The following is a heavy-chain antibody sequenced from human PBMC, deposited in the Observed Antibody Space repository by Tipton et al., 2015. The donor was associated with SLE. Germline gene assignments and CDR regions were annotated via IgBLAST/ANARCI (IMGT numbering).Heavy chain of an antibody. CDR3: ASRLAARRDTCFDS. J-gene: IGHJ5*01. CDR1: GGSISSINW. Sequence: SLRLSCAASGGSISSINWWSWVRQPPGKGLEWIGEIYHSGSTNYNPSLKSRVTISVDKSKNQFSLKLTSVTAADTDLYYCASRLAARRDTCFDSWGQGTLVTVSS. CDR2: IYHSGST. V-gene: IGHV4-4*02. D-gene: IGHD6-6*01.